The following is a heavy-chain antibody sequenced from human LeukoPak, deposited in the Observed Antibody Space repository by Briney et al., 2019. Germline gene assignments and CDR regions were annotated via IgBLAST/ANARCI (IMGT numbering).Heavy chain of an antibody. CDR2: ISAYNGKT. CDR3: ARGGALTSFDS. CDR1: GFSFSTYG. V-gene: IGHV1-18*01. J-gene: IGHJ4*02. Sequence: ASVKVSCKASGFSFSTYGFSWARQAPGQGLEWMGWISAYNGKTNYAQKFQGRVTMTTDTSTTTVYMDLRSLRSDDTAVCFCARGGALTSFDSWGQGTLITVSS. D-gene: IGHD1-26*01.